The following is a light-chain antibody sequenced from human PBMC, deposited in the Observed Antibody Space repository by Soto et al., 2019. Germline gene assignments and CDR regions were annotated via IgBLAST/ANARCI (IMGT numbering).Light chain of an antibody. V-gene: IGLV2-14*01. CDR1: SSDVGGYNY. CDR3: CSFTSSSTVV. Sequence: QSVLTQPASVSGTPGQSITFSCTGTSSDVGGYNYVSWYQQHPGKTPKLMIYEVSNRPSGVSDRFSGSKSGNTASLTISGLQAEDEADYYCCSFTSSSTVVFGGGTKVTVL. CDR2: EVS. J-gene: IGLJ3*02.